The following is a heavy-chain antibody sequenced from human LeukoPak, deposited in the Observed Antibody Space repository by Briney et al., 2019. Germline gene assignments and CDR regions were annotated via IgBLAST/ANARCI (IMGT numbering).Heavy chain of an antibody. J-gene: IGHJ3*02. CDR1: GFTFRSYS. V-gene: IGHV3-21*01. CDR2: IGPSSSSI. CDR3: AREAGEAFDI. Sequence: GGSLSLSCAASGFTFRSYSMNWVRQAPGKGLEWVSSIGPSSSSIYYADSVKGRFTISRDNAKNSLYLHMNSLRAEDTAVYYCAREAGEAFDIWGQGTMVTVSS. D-gene: IGHD7-27*01.